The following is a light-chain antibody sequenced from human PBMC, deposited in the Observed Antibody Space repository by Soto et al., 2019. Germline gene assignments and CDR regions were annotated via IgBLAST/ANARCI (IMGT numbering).Light chain of an antibody. V-gene: IGKV2-30*01. CDR1: QSLVYSDGNIY. Sequence: DVVMTQSPLSLPVTLGQPASISCRSSQSLVYSDGNIYLNWFQQRPGQSPRRLLYKVSNRDSGVPDRFRGSGSGTDFTMTISRVEAGDVGVDYCMQGSHWQDSCGQGTKLEI. J-gene: IGKJ2*03. CDR2: KVS. CDR3: MQGSHWQDS.